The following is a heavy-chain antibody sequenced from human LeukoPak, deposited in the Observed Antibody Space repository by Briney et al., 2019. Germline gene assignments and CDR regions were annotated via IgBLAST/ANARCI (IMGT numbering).Heavy chain of an antibody. D-gene: IGHD3-3*01. CDR2: IRYDGSNK. Sequence: GGSLRLSCAASGFTFSNYAMHWVRQAPGQGLEWVAFIRYDGSNKYYADSVKGRFTISKDDSKNTLYLQMNSLRIGDTAVYYCARTPIFGVVIPGGYRGQGTLVTVSS. V-gene: IGHV3-30*02. J-gene: IGHJ4*02. CDR1: GFTFSNYA. CDR3: ARTPIFGVVIPGGY.